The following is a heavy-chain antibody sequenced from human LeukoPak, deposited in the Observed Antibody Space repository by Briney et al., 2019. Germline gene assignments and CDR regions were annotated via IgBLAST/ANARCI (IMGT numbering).Heavy chain of an antibody. CDR2: ISSSSDYI. CDR1: GFTFSSYS. CDR3: ARDQTQNTYYYHYYMDV. D-gene: IGHD1/OR15-1a*01. Sequence: GGSLRLSCAASGFTFSSYSMNWVRQAPGKGLEWVSSISSSSDYIYYADSVKGRFTISRDDAKSSLYLQMNSLRAEDTAVCYCARDQTQNTYYYHYYMDVWGKGTTVTVSS. V-gene: IGHV3-21*01. J-gene: IGHJ6*03.